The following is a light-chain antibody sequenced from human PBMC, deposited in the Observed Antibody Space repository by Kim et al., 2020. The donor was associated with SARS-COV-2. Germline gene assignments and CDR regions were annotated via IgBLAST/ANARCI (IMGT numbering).Light chain of an antibody. CDR1: QGISTY. CDR2: GVS. CDR3: QQNNSIPRT. V-gene: IGKV1-39*01. Sequence: DIQMTQSPSSLSASVGDTVTIACRATQGISTYLDWYQQKPGKAPQLLIYGVSNLQSGVPSRFSGSGSGTDFTLTISSLQPEDSASYYCQQNNSIPRTFGQGTKVEIK. J-gene: IGKJ1*01.